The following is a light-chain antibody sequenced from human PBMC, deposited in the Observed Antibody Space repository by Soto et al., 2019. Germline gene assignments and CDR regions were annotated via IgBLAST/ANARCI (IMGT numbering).Light chain of an antibody. CDR1: QGIRSA. Sequence: AIPVTQSPSSLSASVGDRVTITCRTSQGIRSALGWYQQKPGKVPKLLIYAASTLQSGVPSRFSGSGSGRDFTLTISSLQPEDFATYYCLLDYAYFWAFGQRTKVEIK. CDR2: AAS. CDR3: LLDYAYFWA. J-gene: IGKJ1*01. V-gene: IGKV1-6*01.